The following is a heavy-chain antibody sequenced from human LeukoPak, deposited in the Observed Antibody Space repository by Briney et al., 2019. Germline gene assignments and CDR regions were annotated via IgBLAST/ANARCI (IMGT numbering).Heavy chain of an antibody. V-gene: IGHV4-34*01. CDR3: ASLYFDWLFYFDY. J-gene: IGHJ4*02. CDR2: INHSGST. CDR1: GGSFSGYY. Sequence: SETLSLTCAVYGGSFSGYYWSWIRQPPGKGLEWIGEINHSGSTNYNPSPKSRVTISVDTSKNQFSLKLSSVTAADTAVYYCASLYFDWLFYFDYWGQGTLVTVSS. D-gene: IGHD3-9*01.